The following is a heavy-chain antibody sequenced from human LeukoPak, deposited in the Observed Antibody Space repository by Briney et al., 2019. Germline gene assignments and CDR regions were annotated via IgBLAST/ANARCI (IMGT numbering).Heavy chain of an antibody. CDR1: GYTFTGYY. V-gene: IGHV1-2*06. CDR3: ARSGGLVRGVIIAFDY. Sequence: ASVEVSCKASGYTFTGYYMHWVRQAPGQGLEWMGRINPNSGGTNYAQKFQGRVTMTRDTSISTAYMELSRLRSDDTAVYYCARSGGLVRGVIIAFDYWGQGTLVTVSS. D-gene: IGHD3-10*01. CDR2: INPNSGGT. J-gene: IGHJ4*02.